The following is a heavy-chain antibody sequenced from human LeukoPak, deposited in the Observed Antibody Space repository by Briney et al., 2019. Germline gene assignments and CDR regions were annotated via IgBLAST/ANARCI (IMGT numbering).Heavy chain of an antibody. CDR3: ARRPYYDSSGYYYYYYGMDV. Sequence: GGSLRLSCAASGFTFSSYWMHWVRQAPGKGLVWVSRINSDGSSTSYADSVKGRFTISRDNAKNTLYLQMNSLRAEDTAVYYCARRPYYDSSGYYYYYYGMDVWGQGTTVTVFS. CDR1: GFTFSSYW. D-gene: IGHD3-22*01. J-gene: IGHJ6*02. V-gene: IGHV3-74*01. CDR2: INSDGSST.